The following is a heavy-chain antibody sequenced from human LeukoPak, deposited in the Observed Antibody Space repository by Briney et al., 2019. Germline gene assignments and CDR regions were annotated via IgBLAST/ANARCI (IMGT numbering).Heavy chain of an antibody. CDR3: ARDAPSYYYDSSGTLDY. V-gene: IGHV3-66*01. D-gene: IGHD3-22*01. CDR1: GFTFSSYA. CDR2: IYSGGST. Sequence: GGSLRLSCAASGFTFSSYAMSWVRQAPGKGLEWVSVIYSGGSTYYADSVKGRFTISRDNSKNTLYLQMNSLRAEDTAVYYCARDAPSYYYDSSGTLDYWGQGTLVTVSS. J-gene: IGHJ4*02.